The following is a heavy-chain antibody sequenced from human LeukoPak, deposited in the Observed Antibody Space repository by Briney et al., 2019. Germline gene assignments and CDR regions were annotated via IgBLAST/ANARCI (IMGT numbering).Heavy chain of an antibody. V-gene: IGHV1-46*01. D-gene: IGHD5-12*01. Sequence: GASVKVSCKASGYTFTSYYMFWVRQAPGQGLQWMGIINPGGNSTRYAQKFQGRVTMTSDTSTSTVYVHLSSLRSEDTAMYYCARGRGYSGYDPLDYWGQGTLATVSS. J-gene: IGHJ4*02. CDR2: INPGGNST. CDR1: GYTFTSYY. CDR3: ARGRGYSGYDPLDY.